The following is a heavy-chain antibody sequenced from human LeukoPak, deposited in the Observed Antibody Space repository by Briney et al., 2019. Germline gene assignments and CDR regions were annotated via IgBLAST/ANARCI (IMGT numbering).Heavy chain of an antibody. CDR2: IIPIFGTA. J-gene: IGHJ4*02. V-gene: IGHV1-69*06. Sequence: GASVKVSCKASGGTFSSYAIGWVRQAPGQGLEWMGGIIPIFGTANYAQKFQGRVTITADKSTSTAYMELSRLRFDDTAVYYCAREVGGSYYFRHFDYWGQGTLVTVSS. CDR3: AREVGGSYYFRHFDY. CDR1: GGTFSSYA. D-gene: IGHD1-26*01.